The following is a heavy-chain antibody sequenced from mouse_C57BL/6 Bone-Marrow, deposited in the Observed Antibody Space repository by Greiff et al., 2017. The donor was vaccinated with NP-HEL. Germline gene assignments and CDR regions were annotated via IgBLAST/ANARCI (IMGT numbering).Heavy chain of an antibody. CDR2: ISSGGSYT. CDR3: ARLDGSSVFAY. Sequence: EVQRVESGGDLVKPGGSLKLSCAASGFTFSSYGMSWVRQTPDKRLEWVATISSGGSYTYYPDSVKGRFTISRDNAKNTLYLQMSSLKSEDTAMYYCARLDGSSVFAYWGQGTLVTVSA. D-gene: IGHD1-1*01. CDR1: GFTFSSYG. V-gene: IGHV5-6*01. J-gene: IGHJ3*01.